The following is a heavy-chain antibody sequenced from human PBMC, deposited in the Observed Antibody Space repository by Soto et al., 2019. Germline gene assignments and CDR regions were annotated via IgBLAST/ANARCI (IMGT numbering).Heavy chain of an antibody. Sequence: GGSLRLSYAASGFTFSSYAMSWVRQAPGKGLEWVSAIGGSGDSTYYADSVKGRFTISRDNSKNTLYLQVNSLRAEDTAVYYCAKVLDASMVVNGYLYWGQGTLVTVSS. CDR1: GFTFSSYA. J-gene: IGHJ4*02. CDR2: IGGSGDST. D-gene: IGHD5-18*01. CDR3: AKVLDASMVVNGYLY. V-gene: IGHV3-23*01.